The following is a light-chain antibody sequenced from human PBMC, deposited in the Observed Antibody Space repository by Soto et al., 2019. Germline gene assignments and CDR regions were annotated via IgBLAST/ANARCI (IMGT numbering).Light chain of an antibody. CDR1: SSNIGNNY. CDR3: GTWDSSLSRGV. CDR2: ENN. J-gene: IGLJ1*01. V-gene: IGLV1-51*02. Sequence: CVLPQPPSVSAAPGQRVTISCYGSSSNIGNNYVSWYQQLPGTAPKLLIYENNKRPSGIPDRFSGSKSGTSATLGITGLQTGDEADYYCGTWDSSLSRGVFGTGTKVTVL.